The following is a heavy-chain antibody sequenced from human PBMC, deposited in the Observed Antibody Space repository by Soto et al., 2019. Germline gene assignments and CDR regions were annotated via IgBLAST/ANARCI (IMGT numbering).Heavy chain of an antibody. CDR3: ARATNSQFDP. Sequence: QVQLVESGGGVVQPGRSLRLSCAASGFTFSRYGMHWVRQAPGKGLQWVAVIWFAGSNKFYADSVTGRFTISRDNSNNMLYLQMNSLRAEDTAVYYCARATNSQFDPWGQGTLVTVSS. CDR2: IWFAGSNK. CDR1: GFTFSRYG. D-gene: IGHD1-26*01. V-gene: IGHV3-33*01. J-gene: IGHJ5*02.